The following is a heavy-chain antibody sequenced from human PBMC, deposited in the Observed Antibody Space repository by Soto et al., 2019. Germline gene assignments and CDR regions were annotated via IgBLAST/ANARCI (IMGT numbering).Heavy chain of an antibody. Sequence: QVQLQQWGAGQLKPSETLSLTCAVYGVSFRGYYWAWIRQSPGKGLEWIGDINHSGTTHYNPSLTSRVTISLDTSKNQFSLRLTSVTAADTATYFCARRGGWSQPSEDWGQGPLVTVSS. D-gene: IGHD6-19*01. CDR2: INHSGTT. CDR3: ARRGGWSQPSED. J-gene: IGHJ4*02. CDR1: GVSFRGYY. V-gene: IGHV4-34*01.